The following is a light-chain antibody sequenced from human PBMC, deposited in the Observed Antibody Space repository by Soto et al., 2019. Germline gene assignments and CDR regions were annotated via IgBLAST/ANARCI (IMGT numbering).Light chain of an antibody. J-gene: IGKJ1*01. CDR2: GAS. CDR3: HQYGSSPPWT. Sequence: EIVLTQSPGTLSLSPGERATLSCRASQSVGSCYLAWYQQKPGQAPRPLIYGASNRVTGISDRFSGSGSGTDFTLTISSLEPEDFAVYYCHQYGSSPPWTFGQGTKVEIK. CDR1: QSVGSCY. V-gene: IGKV3-20*01.